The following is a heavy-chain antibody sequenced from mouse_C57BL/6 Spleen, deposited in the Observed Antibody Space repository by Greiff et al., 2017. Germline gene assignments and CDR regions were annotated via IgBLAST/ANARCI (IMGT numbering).Heavy chain of an antibody. V-gene: IGHV5-4*01. Sequence: EVQRVESGGGLVKPGGSLKLSCAASGFTFSSYAMSWVRQTPEKRLEWVATISDGGSYTYYPDNVKGRFTISRDNAKNNLYLQMSHLKSEDTAMYYCARDLDYDGYFDVWGTGTTVTVSS. CDR1: GFTFSSYA. CDR3: ARDLDYDGYFDV. CDR2: ISDGGSYT. J-gene: IGHJ1*03. D-gene: IGHD2-4*01.